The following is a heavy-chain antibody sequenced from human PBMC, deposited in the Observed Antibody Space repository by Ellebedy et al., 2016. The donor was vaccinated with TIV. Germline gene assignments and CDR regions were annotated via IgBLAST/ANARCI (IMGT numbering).Heavy chain of an antibody. D-gene: IGHD3-22*01. CDR2: ISSDGSRR. V-gene: IGHV3-30*18. CDR1: GFTFRRYG. CDR3: AKDGEADSIGYPTPDY. J-gene: IGHJ4*02. Sequence: GGSLRLSXAASGFTFRRYGMHWVRQAPGKGLEWVAVISSDGSRRSYADSVRDRFTIYRDNSKNTLYMQMNSLRAEDTAVYYCAKDGEADSIGYPTPDYWGQGTLVTVSS.